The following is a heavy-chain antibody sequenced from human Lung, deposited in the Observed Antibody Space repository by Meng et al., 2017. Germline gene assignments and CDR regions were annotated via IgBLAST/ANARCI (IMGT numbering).Heavy chain of an antibody. V-gene: IGHV1-46*01. J-gene: IGHJ4*02. Sequence: VQLLQPGADVKKPGASVTLSCKASGYTFTTYFLHWLRQAPGQGLEWVGTINPDAGGTNYALILQGRVSMARDTSTSTVFLELSSLKSGDTAVYYCAREKSPGHFDYWGQGTLVTVSS. CDR3: AREKSPGHFDY. CDR1: GYTFTTYF. CDR2: INPDAGGT.